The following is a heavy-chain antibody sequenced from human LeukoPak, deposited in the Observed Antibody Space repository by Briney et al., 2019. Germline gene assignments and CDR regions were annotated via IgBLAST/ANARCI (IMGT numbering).Heavy chain of an antibody. CDR2: IKLDGSEK. Sequence: GGSLRLSCVASGFTFGKYWMSWVRQAPGKGLEWMANIKLDGSEKNYVDSVKGRFTISRDDAKSSLYLQMNSLRAEDTAVYYCARRNAMDVWGQGTTVIVFS. V-gene: IGHV3-7*03. CDR3: ARRNAMDV. J-gene: IGHJ6*02. CDR1: GFTFGKYW.